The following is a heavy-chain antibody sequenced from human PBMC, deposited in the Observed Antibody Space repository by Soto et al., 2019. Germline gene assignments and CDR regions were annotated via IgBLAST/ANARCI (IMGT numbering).Heavy chain of an antibody. V-gene: IGHV3-23*01. D-gene: IGHD5-12*01. J-gene: IGHJ6*02. Sequence: EVQLLESGGGWVQPGGSLRLSCAASGFTFSSYAMSWVRQAPGKGLERVSAISGSGRSTCYADPVKGRFTMSRDNSKITLYLAMNSLRAEDTAVYYCAKEWRRRRNYYYYGMDVWGQGTTVTVSS. CDR3: AKEWRRRRNYYYYGMDV. CDR1: GFTFSSYA. CDR2: ISGSGRST.